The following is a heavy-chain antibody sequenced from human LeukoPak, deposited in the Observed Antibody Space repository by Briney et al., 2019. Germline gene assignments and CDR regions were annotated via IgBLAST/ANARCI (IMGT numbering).Heavy chain of an antibody. CDR1: GVSIKSTNYY. V-gene: IGHV4-39*07. CDR3: ARSPNYYDSSGLFDY. J-gene: IGHJ4*02. CDR2: IFYSGST. Sequence: SETLSLTCTVSGVSIKSTNYYWGWIRQSPGKGLEWIGNIFYSGSTYYNPSLKSRVTISVDTSKNQFSLKLSSVTAADTAVYYCARSPNYYDSSGLFDYWGQGTLVTVSS. D-gene: IGHD3-22*01.